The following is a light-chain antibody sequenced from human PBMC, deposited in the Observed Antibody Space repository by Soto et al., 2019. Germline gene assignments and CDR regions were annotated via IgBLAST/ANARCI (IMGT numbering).Light chain of an antibody. Sequence: QSALTQPASVSGSPGQSITISYTGTSSDVGRYNIVSWYQQHPGKAPKLMIYEGSKRPSGVSNRFSGSKSGNTASLTISGLQAEDEADYYCCSYAGSSTYVFGTGTKLTVL. J-gene: IGLJ1*01. CDR3: CSYAGSSTYV. V-gene: IGLV2-23*01. CDR1: SSDVGRYNI. CDR2: EGS.